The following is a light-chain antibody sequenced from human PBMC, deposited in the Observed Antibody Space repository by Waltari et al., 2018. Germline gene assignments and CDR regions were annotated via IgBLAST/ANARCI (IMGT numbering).Light chain of an antibody. V-gene: IGKV1-12*01. J-gene: IGKJ4*01. CDR1: QDISSW. CDR3: QQANSFPLT. CDR2: AAS. Sequence: DIQMTQSPSSVSASVGDRVTITCRASQDISSWLAWYQQKPGKAPILLIYAASGLQSGVPSRFSGSGSDTDFTLTISSLQPEDFATYCCQQANSFPLTFGGGTKVEIK.